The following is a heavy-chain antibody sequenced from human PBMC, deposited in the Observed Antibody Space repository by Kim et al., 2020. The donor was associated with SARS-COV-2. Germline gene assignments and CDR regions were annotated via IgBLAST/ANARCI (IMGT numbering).Heavy chain of an antibody. CDR2: INHSGST. V-gene: IGHV4-34*01. CDR1: GGSFSGYY. D-gene: IGHD2-15*01. CDR3: ARKYSTDFDY. J-gene: IGHJ4*02. Sequence: SETLSLTCAVYGGSFSGYYWSWIRQPPGKGLEWIGEINHSGSTNYNPSLKSRVTISVDTSKNQFSLKLSSVTAADTAVYYCARKYSTDFDYWGQGTLVTV.